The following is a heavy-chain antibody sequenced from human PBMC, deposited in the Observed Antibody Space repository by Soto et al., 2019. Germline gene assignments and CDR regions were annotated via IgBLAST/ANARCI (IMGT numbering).Heavy chain of an antibody. D-gene: IGHD6-6*01. CDR1: GGCISSGGYY. V-gene: IGHV4-31*03. CDR2: IYYSGRT. J-gene: IGHJ5*02. CDR3: ARGPFSSSSSWFDP. Sequence: KPSETLSLTCTVSGGCISSGGYYWSWIRQHPGKGLEWIGYIYYSGRTYYNPSLHSRVSIAVDTTDNQFSLNLPSVTAADTSVYYCARGPFSSSSSWFDPWGRGTLVTVSS.